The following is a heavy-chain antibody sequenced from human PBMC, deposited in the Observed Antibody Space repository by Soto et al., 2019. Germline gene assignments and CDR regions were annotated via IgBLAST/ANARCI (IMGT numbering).Heavy chain of an antibody. Sequence: PSETMRLTCTVAGGTISSYCCSRIRQPPGKGLEWIGYIYYSGSANYNPSLKSRVTISVDTSKNQFSLKLSSVTAADTAVYYCAQNLVVPAPSLMDVWGKGTTVTVSS. J-gene: IGHJ6*04. CDR2: IYYSGSA. D-gene: IGHD3-22*01. CDR1: GGTISSYC. CDR3: AQNLVVPAPSLMDV. V-gene: IGHV4-59*01.